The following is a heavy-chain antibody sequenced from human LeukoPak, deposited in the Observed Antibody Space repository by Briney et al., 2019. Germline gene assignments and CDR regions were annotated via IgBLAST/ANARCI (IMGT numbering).Heavy chain of an antibody. Sequence: SETLSLTCTVSGGSISSSSYYWGWIRQPPGKGLEWIGSIYYSGSTYYNPSLKSRVTISVDTSKNQFSLKLSSVTAADTAVYYCARVAVVVPAAMNYWGQGTLVTVSS. CDR3: ARVAVVVPAAMNY. D-gene: IGHD2-2*01. CDR1: GGSISSSSYY. J-gene: IGHJ4*02. CDR2: IYYSGST. V-gene: IGHV4-39*07.